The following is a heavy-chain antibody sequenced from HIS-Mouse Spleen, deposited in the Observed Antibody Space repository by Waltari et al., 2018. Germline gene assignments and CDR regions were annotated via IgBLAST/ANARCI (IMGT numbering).Heavy chain of an antibody. D-gene: IGHD6-13*01. J-gene: IGHJ5*02. V-gene: IGHV3-30*18. CDR3: AKEYSSSHNWFDP. CDR1: GFTFSSYG. Sequence: QVQLVESGGGVVQPGRSLRLSCAASGFTFSSYGMHWVRQAPGKGLEWWAVISYDGSNKYYADSVKGRFTISRDNSKNTLYLQMNSLRAEDTAVYYCAKEYSSSHNWFDPWGQGTLVTVSS. CDR2: ISYDGSNK.